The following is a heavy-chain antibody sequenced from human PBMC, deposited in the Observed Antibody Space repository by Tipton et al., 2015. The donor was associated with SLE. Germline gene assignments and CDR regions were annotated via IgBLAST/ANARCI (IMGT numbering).Heavy chain of an antibody. V-gene: IGHV4-38-2*02. CDR3: AREWGDAFDI. D-gene: IGHD3-16*01. CDR2: IYHSGST. CDR1: GYSISSGYY. Sequence: LRLSCPVSGYSISSGYYWGWIRQPPGKGLEWIGSIYHSGSTYYNPSLKSRVTISVDTSKNQFSLKLSSVTAADTAVYYCAREWGDAFDIWGQGTMVTVSS. J-gene: IGHJ3*02.